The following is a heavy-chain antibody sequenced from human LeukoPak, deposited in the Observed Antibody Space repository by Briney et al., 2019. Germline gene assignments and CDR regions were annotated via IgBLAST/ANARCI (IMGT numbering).Heavy chain of an antibody. CDR1: GGSFSGYY. J-gene: IGHJ4*02. Sequence: SETLSLTCAVYGGSFSGYYWSWIRQPPGKGLEWIGEINHSGSTNYNPSLKSRVTISVDTSKNQFSLKLSSVTAADTAVYYCARATGDYDSSGPFFDYWGQGTLVTVSS. V-gene: IGHV4-34*09. CDR3: ARATGDYDSSGPFFDY. CDR2: INHSGST. D-gene: IGHD3-22*01.